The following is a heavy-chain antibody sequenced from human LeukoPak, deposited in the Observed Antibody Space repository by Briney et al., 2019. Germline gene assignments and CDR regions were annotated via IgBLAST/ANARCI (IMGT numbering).Heavy chain of an antibody. V-gene: IGHV3-33*01. CDR2: IWYDGSNK. J-gene: IGHJ6*02. D-gene: IGHD6-19*01. CDR3: ARESGNGYSSGWYPYYYCGMDV. Sequence: PGRSLRLSCAASGFTFSSYGMHWVRQAPGKGLEWVAVIWYDGSNKYYADSVKGRFTISRDNSKNTLYLQMNSLRAEDTAVYYCARESGNGYSSGWYPYYYCGMDVWGQGTTVTVSS. CDR1: GFTFSSYG.